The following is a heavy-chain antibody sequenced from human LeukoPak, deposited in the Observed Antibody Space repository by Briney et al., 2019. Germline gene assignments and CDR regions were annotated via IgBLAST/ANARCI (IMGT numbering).Heavy chain of an antibody. Sequence: SETLSLTCTVSGGSISSSSYYWGWIRQPPGKGLEWIGSIFYSGSTYYNPSLKSRVTISVDTSNNQFSLKLSSVTAADTAVYYCARGVYNWNIDTFDIWGQGTMVTVSS. J-gene: IGHJ3*02. D-gene: IGHD1/OR15-1a*01. CDR2: IFYSGST. CDR3: ARGVYNWNIDTFDI. V-gene: IGHV4-39*07. CDR1: GGSISSSSYY.